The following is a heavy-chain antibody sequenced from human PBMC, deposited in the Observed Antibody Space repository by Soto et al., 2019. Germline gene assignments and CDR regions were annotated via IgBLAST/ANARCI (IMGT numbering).Heavy chain of an antibody. CDR3: ARSGEPPLDF. D-gene: IGHD6-25*01. CDR2: SSPLKGNT. CDR1: GYTFTNYV. Sequence: QVQLVQSGAEVKKPGASVKVSCKASGYTFTNYVIHWVRQAPGQGLEWMGWSSPLKGNTKYAQKVQGRVSVTTDTSTNTVYMELSGLRYDDTALYYCARSGEPPLDFWGQGTLVTVSS. V-gene: IGHV1-18*01. J-gene: IGHJ4*02.